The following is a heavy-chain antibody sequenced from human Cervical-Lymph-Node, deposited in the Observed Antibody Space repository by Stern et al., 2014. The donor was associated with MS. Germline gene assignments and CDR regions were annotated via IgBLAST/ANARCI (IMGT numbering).Heavy chain of an antibody. CDR1: GFTFDDHA. J-gene: IGHJ4*02. CDR3: AKDYGSGSSFFDS. CDR2: ISWNSGDI. D-gene: IGHD3-10*01. V-gene: IGHV3-9*01. Sequence: EVQLVESGGGLVQSGRSLRLSCVASGFTFDDHAMYWVRQAPGKGLEWVSSISWNSGDIDYADSVKGRFTISRDNAKNSLYLQMNSLRSEDTALYYCAKDYGSGSSFFDSWGQGTLVTVSS.